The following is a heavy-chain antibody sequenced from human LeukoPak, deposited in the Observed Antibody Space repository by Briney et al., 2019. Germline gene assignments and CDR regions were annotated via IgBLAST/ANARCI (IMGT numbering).Heavy chain of an antibody. V-gene: IGHV3-30-3*01. J-gene: IGHJ4*02. Sequence: GRSLRLSCAASGFTFSSYAMPWVRQAPGKGLEWVAVISYDGSNKYYADSVKGRFTISRDNSKNTLYLQMNSLRAEDTAVYYCARAMYLLPHCGGDCYSFDYWGQGTLVTVSS. CDR3: ARAMYLLPHCGGDCYSFDY. CDR1: GFTFSSYA. D-gene: IGHD2-21*02. CDR2: ISYDGSNK.